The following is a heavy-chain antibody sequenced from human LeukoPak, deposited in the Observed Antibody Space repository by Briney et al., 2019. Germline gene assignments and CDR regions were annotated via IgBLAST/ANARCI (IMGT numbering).Heavy chain of an antibody. CDR3: ARTGEDWGYYYYYMDV. CDR1: GGSISSYY. Sequence: SETLSLTCTVSGGSISSYYWSWIRQPPGKGLEWIGYIYYSGSTNYNPSLKSRVTISVDTSKNQFSLKLSSVTAADTAVYYCARTGEDWGYYYYYMDVWGKGTTVTVS. J-gene: IGHJ6*03. CDR2: IYYSGST. V-gene: IGHV4-59*01. D-gene: IGHD7-27*01.